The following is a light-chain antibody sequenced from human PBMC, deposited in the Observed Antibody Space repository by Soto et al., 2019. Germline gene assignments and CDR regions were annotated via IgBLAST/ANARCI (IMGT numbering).Light chain of an antibody. Sequence: QTVVTQPPSVSGAPGQRVTISCTGSSSNIGAGYDVHWYQQLPGTAPKLLIYGNSNRPSGVPDRFSGSKSGTSASLAITGLEAEDEADYYCQSYDSRLSFLFGGGTKLTVL. J-gene: IGLJ2*01. V-gene: IGLV1-40*01. CDR1: SSNIGAGYD. CDR3: QSYDSRLSFL. CDR2: GNS.